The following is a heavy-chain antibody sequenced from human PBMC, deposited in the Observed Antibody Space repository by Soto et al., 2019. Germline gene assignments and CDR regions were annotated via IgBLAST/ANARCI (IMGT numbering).Heavy chain of an antibody. V-gene: IGHV1-18*01. CDR2: ISAYNGNT. CDR1: GYTFTSFG. J-gene: IGHJ4*02. CDR3: ARDTYDFWSGYYPAY. Sequence: ASVTVSCKASGYTFTSFGISWVRQAPGQGLEWMGWISAYNGNTNYAQKLQGRVTMTTDTSTSTAYMELRSLRSDDTAVYYCARDTYDFWSGYYPAYWGQGTLVTVSS. D-gene: IGHD3-3*01.